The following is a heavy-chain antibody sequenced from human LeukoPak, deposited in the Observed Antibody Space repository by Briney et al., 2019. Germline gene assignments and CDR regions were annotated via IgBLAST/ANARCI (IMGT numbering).Heavy chain of an antibody. CDR1: GFTFSGYW. D-gene: IGHD6-13*01. CDR3: AKDGGPAAGGRDY. CDR2: LNSDGTTI. Sequence: PGGSLRLSCVASGFTFSGYWMHWVRQAPGMGLVWVSRLNSDGTTINYADSVKGRFTISRDNAKNTVYLQMNSLRAEDTAVYYCAKDGGPAAGGRDYWGQGTLVTVSS. J-gene: IGHJ4*02. V-gene: IGHV3-74*01.